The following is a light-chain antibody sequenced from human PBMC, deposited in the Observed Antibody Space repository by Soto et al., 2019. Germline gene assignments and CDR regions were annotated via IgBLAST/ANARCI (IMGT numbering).Light chain of an antibody. CDR3: QTWGTGIVV. CDR1: SGHSSYA. CDR2: FNSDGSH. V-gene: IGLV4-69*01. Sequence: QPVLTQSPSAPASLGASVKLTCTLSSGHSSYAIAWHQQQPEKGPRYLMKFNSDGSHSKGDGIPDRFSGSSSGAERYLTISSLQSEDEADYYCQTWGTGIVVFGGGTQLTVL. J-gene: IGLJ2*01.